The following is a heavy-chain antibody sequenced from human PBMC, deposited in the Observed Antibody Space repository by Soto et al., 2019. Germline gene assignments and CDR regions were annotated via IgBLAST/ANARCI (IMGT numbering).Heavy chain of an antibody. CDR3: AHLIAARPFDS. CDR2: IYWDDDT. D-gene: IGHD6-6*01. Sequence: QITLKESGPTLVRPTQTLTLTCSFSGFSLSTSGEGVGWVRQPPGKALEWLALIYWDDDTRYNPSLESRLTITKDTSKNQVVLSMTMVDPVDTATYYCAHLIAARPFDSWGQGTLVTVSS. V-gene: IGHV2-5*02. CDR1: GFSLSTSGEG. J-gene: IGHJ4*02.